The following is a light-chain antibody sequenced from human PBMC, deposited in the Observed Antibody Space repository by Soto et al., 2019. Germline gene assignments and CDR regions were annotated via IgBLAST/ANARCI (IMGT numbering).Light chain of an antibody. Sequence: DIQLTQSPSSLSASVGDRVTITCRVSQGISSYLNWYRQKPGKVPKLLIYAASSLGSGVPSRFSGSGSGTDFTLTISSLQPEEFATYYCQQNYSTSSTFGQGTRVDIK. CDR2: AAS. V-gene: IGKV1-39*01. J-gene: IGKJ5*01. CDR1: QGISSY. CDR3: QQNYSTSST.